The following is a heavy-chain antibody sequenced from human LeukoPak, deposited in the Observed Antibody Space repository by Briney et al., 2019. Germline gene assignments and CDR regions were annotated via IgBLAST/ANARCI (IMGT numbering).Heavy chain of an antibody. Sequence: SETLSLTCTVSGGSVSSGSYYWSWIRQPPGKGLERIGYIYYSGSTNYNPSLKSRVTISVDTSKNQFSLKLSSVTAADTAVYYCAATEVVVPAAPFETFDYWGQGTLVTVSS. CDR2: IYYSGST. CDR3: AATEVVVPAAPFETFDY. V-gene: IGHV4-61*01. CDR1: GGSVSSGSYY. J-gene: IGHJ4*02. D-gene: IGHD2-2*01.